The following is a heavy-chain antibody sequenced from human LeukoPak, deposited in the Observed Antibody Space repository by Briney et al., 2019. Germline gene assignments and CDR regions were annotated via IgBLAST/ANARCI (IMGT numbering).Heavy chain of an antibody. CDR1: GFTFSSYA. Sequence: PGGSLRLSCAASGFTFSSYAMSWVRQAPGKGLEWVSAISGSGGSTYYADSVKGRFTISRGNSKNTLYLQMNSLRAEDTAVYYCAKGLRFLEWLGTDYWGQGTLVTVSS. J-gene: IGHJ4*02. V-gene: IGHV3-23*01. CDR3: AKGLRFLEWLGTDY. D-gene: IGHD3-3*01. CDR2: ISGSGGST.